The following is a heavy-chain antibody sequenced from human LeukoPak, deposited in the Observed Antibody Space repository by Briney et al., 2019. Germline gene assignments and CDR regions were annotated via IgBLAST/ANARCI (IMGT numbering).Heavy chain of an antibody. D-gene: IGHD3-22*01. CDR3: ARDLVEEGYDSSGYGYAFDI. Sequence: PSGGSLRLSCAASGFTFSSYSMNWVRQAPGKGLEWVSYISSSSSTIYYADSVKGRFTISRDNAKNSLYLQMNSLRAEDTAVYYCARDLVEEGYDSSGYGYAFDIWGQGTMVTVSS. J-gene: IGHJ3*02. CDR2: ISSSSSTI. CDR1: GFTFSSYS. V-gene: IGHV3-48*04.